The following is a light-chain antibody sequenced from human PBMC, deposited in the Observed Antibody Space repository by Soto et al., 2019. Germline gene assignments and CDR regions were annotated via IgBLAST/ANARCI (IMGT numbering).Light chain of an antibody. V-gene: IGKV3-15*01. Sequence: ELVMTQSQATLYVSPGETATLSCRASQYVSNKVAWYQQKPGQAPSLLILGASTRATGVPARFSGSGSGTEFTLSISSLQSEHFAVYYRTQYKEWPPFTFGQGTRLEIK. CDR3: TQYKEWPPFT. J-gene: IGKJ5*01. CDR2: GAS. CDR1: QYVSNK.